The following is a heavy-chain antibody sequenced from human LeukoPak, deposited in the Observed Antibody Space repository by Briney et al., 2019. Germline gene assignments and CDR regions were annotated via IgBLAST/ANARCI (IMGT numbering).Heavy chain of an antibody. CDR3: AGHHPRNTVDF. Sequence: SETLSLTCTVSGGSISSGDYYWSWIRQPPGKGLEWIAYISDIGSINYNPSLKSRVTISLDTSKNQFSLKLSSVTAADTAVYYCAGHHPRNTVDFWGQGTLVTVSS. CDR2: ISDIGSI. V-gene: IGHV4-61*08. CDR1: GGSISSGDYY. J-gene: IGHJ4*02. D-gene: IGHD2/OR15-2a*01.